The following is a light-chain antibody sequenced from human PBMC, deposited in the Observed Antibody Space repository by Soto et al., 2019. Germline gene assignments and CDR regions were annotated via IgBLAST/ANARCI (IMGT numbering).Light chain of an antibody. CDR2: GAS. CDR1: QSVSSSF. CDR3: QQYVSSPWA. V-gene: IGKV3-20*01. Sequence: EIVLAQSPGTLSLSPGESATLSCRASQSVSSSFLAWYQQKAGQAPRLLIYGASRRATGIPDRFSGSGSGTDFTLTISRMEHEDCAVYYCQQYVSSPWAFGQGTKVEI. J-gene: IGKJ1*01.